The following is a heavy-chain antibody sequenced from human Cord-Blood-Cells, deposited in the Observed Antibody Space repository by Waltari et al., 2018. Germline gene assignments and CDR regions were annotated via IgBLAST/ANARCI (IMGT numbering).Heavy chain of an antibody. D-gene: IGHD3-16*01. V-gene: IGHV3-30-3*01. CDR1: GFPFSSYA. CDR2: ISYDGSNK. CDR3: ARERGESLDY. Sequence: QVQLVESGGGVVQPGRSLRLSCAASGFPFSSYALPWVRQAPGKGLEWVAVISYDGSNKYYADSVKGRFTISRDNSKNTLYLQMNSLRAEDTAVYYCARERGESLDYWGQGTLVTVSS. J-gene: IGHJ4*02.